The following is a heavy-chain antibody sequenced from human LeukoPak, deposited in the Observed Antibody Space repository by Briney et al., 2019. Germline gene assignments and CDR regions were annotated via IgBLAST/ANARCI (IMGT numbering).Heavy chain of an antibody. CDR2: INHSGST. CDR1: GGSFSGYY. J-gene: IGHJ4*02. D-gene: IGHD1-26*01. Sequence: SETLSLTCAVYGGSFSGYYWSWIRQPPGKGLEWIGEINHSGSTNYNPSLKSRVTISVDTSKNQFSLKLSSVTAADTAVYYCATQGATYPRYCCQGTLVTVSS. CDR3: ATQGATYPRY. V-gene: IGHV4-34*01.